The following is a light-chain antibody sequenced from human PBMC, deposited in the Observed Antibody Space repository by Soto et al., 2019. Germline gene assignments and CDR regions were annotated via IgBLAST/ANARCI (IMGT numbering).Light chain of an antibody. CDR2: DAS. V-gene: IGKV1-13*02. CDR1: QGISSA. CDR3: QQFNSYPPL. Sequence: IQMTQSPSSLSASVQDRVTITCRARQGISSALAWYQQKQGKAPKLLIYDASSLESGVPSRFSGSVSGTDFTLTISSLQPEDFATYYCQQFNSYPPLFGPGTKVDIK. J-gene: IGKJ3*01.